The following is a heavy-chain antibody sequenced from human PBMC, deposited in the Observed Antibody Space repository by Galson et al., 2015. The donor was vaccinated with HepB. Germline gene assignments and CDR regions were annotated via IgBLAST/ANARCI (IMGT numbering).Heavy chain of an antibody. V-gene: IGHV3-53*04. Sequence: SLRLSCAASGFTVSSNYMSWVRQAPGKGLEWVSVIYSGGSTYYADSVKGRFTISRHNSKNTLYLQMNSLRAEDTAVYYCASMVRGVITHFDYWGQGTLVTVSS. D-gene: IGHD3-10*01. CDR2: IYSGGST. CDR1: GFTVSSNY. CDR3: ASMVRGVITHFDY. J-gene: IGHJ4*02.